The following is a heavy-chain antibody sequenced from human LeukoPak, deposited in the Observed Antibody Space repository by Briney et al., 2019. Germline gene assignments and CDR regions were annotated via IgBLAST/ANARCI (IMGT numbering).Heavy chain of an antibody. CDR2: ISGSGGTT. Sequence: GGSLRLSCAASGFALSDYAMTWVRQAPGKGLEWVSAISGSGGTTYYAASVKGRFTISRDNSKNTLYLHISSLRAEDTAVYYCAKGPYYVAADWGQGTLVTVSS. J-gene: IGHJ4*02. D-gene: IGHD1-26*01. CDR3: AKGPYYVAAD. CDR1: GFALSDYA. V-gene: IGHV3-23*01.